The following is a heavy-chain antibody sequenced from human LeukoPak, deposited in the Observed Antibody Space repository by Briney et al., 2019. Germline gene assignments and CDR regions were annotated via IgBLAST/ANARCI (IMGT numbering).Heavy chain of an antibody. J-gene: IGHJ4*02. CDR1: GFTFSKYW. V-gene: IGHV3-7*01. CDR2: INQDGSEK. CDR3: AYGYSTFDH. Sequence: GGSLRLSCAASGFTFSKYWMSWVRQAPGKGLEWVANINQDGSEKYYLDSVKGRFTISRDNAKNSLSLHMNSLRAEDTAVYYCAYGYSTFDHWGQGTLVTVSS. D-gene: IGHD5-24*01.